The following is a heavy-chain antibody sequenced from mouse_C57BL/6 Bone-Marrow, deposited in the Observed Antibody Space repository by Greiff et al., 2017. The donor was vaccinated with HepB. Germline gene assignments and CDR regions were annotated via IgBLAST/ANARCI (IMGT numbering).Heavy chain of an antibody. CDR2: ISSGGSYT. Sequence: EVKLQESGGDLVKPGGSLKLSCAASGFTFSSYGMSWVRQTPDKRLEWVATISSGGSYTYYPDSVKGRFTISRDNAKNTLYLQMSSLKSEDTAMYYCARLITTVVEGWYFDVWGTGTTVTVSS. D-gene: IGHD1-1*01. V-gene: IGHV5-6*01. J-gene: IGHJ1*03. CDR3: ARLITTVVEGWYFDV. CDR1: GFTFSSYG.